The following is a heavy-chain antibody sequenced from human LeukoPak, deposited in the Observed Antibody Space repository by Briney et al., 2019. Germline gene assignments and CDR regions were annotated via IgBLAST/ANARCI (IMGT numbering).Heavy chain of an antibody. Sequence: SETLSLTCTVSGGSISRYYWSWIRQPPGKGLEWIGYIYDSGTTNYNPSLKSRVTISGDTSKNQFSLKLSSVTAADTAVYYCARGGSNFDYWGQGTLVTVSS. D-gene: IGHD6-6*01. CDR3: ARGGSNFDY. V-gene: IGHV4-59*01. CDR1: GGSISRYY. J-gene: IGHJ4*02. CDR2: IYDSGTT.